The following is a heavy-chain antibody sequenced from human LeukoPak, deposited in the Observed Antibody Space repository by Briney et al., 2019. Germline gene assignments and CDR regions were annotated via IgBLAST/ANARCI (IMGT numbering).Heavy chain of an antibody. J-gene: IGHJ6*02. CDR3: ARDRPTYYDILTGPTDYYYYGMDV. Sequence: SETLSLTCTVPGGSISSGDYYWSWIRQPPGKGLEWIGYIYYSGSTYYNPSLKSRVTISVDTSKNQFSLKLSSVTAADTAVYYCARDRPTYYDILTGPTDYYYYGMDVWGQGTTVTVSS. CDR2: IYYSGST. D-gene: IGHD3-9*01. V-gene: IGHV4-30-4*01. CDR1: GGSISSGDYY.